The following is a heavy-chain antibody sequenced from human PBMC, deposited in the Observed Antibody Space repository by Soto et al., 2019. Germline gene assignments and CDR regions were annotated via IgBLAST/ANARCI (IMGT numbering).Heavy chain of an antibody. D-gene: IGHD3-10*01. CDR3: ARVETPSSGSYEYNWFDP. V-gene: IGHV4-59*08. J-gene: IGHJ5*02. Sequence: SETLSLTCTVSCGSISSDYWSWIRQPPGKGLEWIGYIYYSGSTNYNPSLKSRVTISVDTSKNQFSLKLSSVTAADTAVYYCARVETPSSGSYEYNWFDPWGQGTLVTVS. CDR2: IYYSGST. CDR1: CGSISSDY.